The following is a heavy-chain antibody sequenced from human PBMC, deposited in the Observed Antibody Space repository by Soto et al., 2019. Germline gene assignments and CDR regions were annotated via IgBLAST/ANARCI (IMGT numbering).Heavy chain of an antibody. CDR2: ISYDGSNK. J-gene: IGHJ4*02. CDR1: GFTFSSYA. CDR3: ARIAQPRQQWPLDY. Sequence: GGSLRLSCAASGFTFSSYAMHWVRQAPGKGLEWVAVISYDGSNKYYADSVKGRFTISRDNSKNTLYLQMNSLRAEDTAVYYCARIAQPRQQWPLDYWGQGTLVTVSS. D-gene: IGHD6-19*01. V-gene: IGHV3-30-3*01.